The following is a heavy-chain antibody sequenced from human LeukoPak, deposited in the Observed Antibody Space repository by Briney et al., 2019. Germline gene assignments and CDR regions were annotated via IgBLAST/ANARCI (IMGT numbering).Heavy chain of an antibody. J-gene: IGHJ3*02. CDR2: INPNSGGT. V-gene: IGHV1-2*02. CDR1: GYTFTGYY. Sequence: ASVKVSCNASGYTFTGYYMHWVRQAPGQGLEWMGWINPNSGGTNYAQKFQGRVTMTRDTSISTAYMELSRLRSDDTAVYYCAREWEGYCSGGSCYSAFDIWGQGTMVTVSS. D-gene: IGHD2-15*01. CDR3: AREWEGYCSGGSCYSAFDI.